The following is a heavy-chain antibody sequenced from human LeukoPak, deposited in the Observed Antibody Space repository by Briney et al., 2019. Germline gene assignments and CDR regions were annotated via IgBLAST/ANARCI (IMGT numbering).Heavy chain of an antibody. J-gene: IGHJ4*02. V-gene: IGHV3-21*04. CDR1: GFTFSTYS. D-gene: IGHD4-17*01. CDR2: ISTSSSYI. CDR3: AKGAVTQAFDY. Sequence: GGSLRLSCAASGFTFSTYSMNWVRQAPGKGLEWVSSISTSSSYIYYADSVKGRFTISRDNAKKSVYLQMNSLRAEDTALFYCAKGAVTQAFDYWGQGTLVTVSS.